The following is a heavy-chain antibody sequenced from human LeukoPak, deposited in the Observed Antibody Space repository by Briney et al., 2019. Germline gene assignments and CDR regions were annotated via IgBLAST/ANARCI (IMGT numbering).Heavy chain of an antibody. CDR2: IIPISGTA. CDR1: GGTFSSYA. CDR3: ARGQHWNYRDYYYYYMDV. V-gene: IGHV1-69*05. J-gene: IGHJ6*03. Sequence: SVKVSCKASGGTFSSYAISWVRQAPGQGLEWMGGIIPISGTANYAQKFQGRVTITTDESTSTAYMELSSLRSEDTAVYYCARGQHWNYRDYYYYYMDVWGKGTTVTVSS. D-gene: IGHD1-7*01.